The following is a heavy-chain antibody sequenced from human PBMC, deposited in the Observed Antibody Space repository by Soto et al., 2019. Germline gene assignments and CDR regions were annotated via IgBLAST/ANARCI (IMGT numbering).Heavy chain of an antibody. CDR1: ESTFINYY. Sequence: ASVKVSCKASESTFINYYISWVLEATGQGLEWMGWMNPNSGNTGYALKFQGRVSMTRNTSIYTVYLELSSLASDDTAVYYCVRMASSGTLNWFDPWGQGTLVTVSS. V-gene: IGHV1-8*01. CDR2: MNPNSGNT. D-gene: IGHD1-1*01. J-gene: IGHJ5*02. CDR3: VRMASSGTLNWFDP.